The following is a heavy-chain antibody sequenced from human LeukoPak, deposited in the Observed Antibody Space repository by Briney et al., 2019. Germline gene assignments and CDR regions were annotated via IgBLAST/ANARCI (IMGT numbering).Heavy chain of an antibody. Sequence: GGPLRLSCAVSGFTFRRYCMHWVRQAPGKGLVWVSRINFDGSSTFYADSVKGRFTISRDNAKNTLYLQMNSLRAEDTAVYYCVTGLLETTHSWGQGTLVTVSS. D-gene: IGHD1-1*01. CDR1: GFTFRRYC. V-gene: IGHV3-74*01. CDR2: INFDGSST. J-gene: IGHJ4*02. CDR3: VTGLLETTHS.